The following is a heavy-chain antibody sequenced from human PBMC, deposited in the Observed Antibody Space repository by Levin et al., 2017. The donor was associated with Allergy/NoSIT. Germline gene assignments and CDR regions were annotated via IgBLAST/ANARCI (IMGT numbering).Heavy chain of an antibody. D-gene: IGHD6-13*01. CDR1: GGSFSGYY. V-gene: IGHV4-34*01. J-gene: IGHJ4*02. CDR2: INHSGST. CDR3: ASLRRLRFFVAAAGNPFDY. Sequence: PSETLSLTCAVYGGSFSGYYWSWIRQPPGKGLEWIGEINHSGSTNYNPSLKSRVTISVDTSKNQFSLKLSSVTAADTAVYYCASLRRLRFFVAAAGNPFDYWGQGTLVTVSS.